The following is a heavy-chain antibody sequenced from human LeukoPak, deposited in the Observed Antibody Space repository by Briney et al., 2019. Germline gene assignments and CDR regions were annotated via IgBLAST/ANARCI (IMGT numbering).Heavy chain of an antibody. J-gene: IGHJ4*02. CDR2: IWYDGSSK. V-gene: IGHV3-33*01. D-gene: IGHD2-2*01. CDR1: GFSFSAYG. Sequence: GGSLRLSCAASGFSFSAYGVHWVRQAPGKGLEWVAVIWYDGSSKDYADSVKGRFTLSRDNSKNTLYLQMNSLRAEDTAVYYCASPGGGYCSSTSCYSGDYWGQGTLVTVSS. CDR3: ASPGGGYCSSTSCYSGDY.